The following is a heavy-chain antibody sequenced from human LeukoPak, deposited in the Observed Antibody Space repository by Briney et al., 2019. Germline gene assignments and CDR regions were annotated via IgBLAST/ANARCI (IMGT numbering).Heavy chain of an antibody. CDR3: AVHYCRNRLWRYFDL. CDR2: IYYSGNT. Sequence: SSETLSLTCTVSAGSISSYYWSWLRQRPGQGLEWIGNIYYSGNTNYNTSLKSRVTLSVDTSKSQLSLNMSYVTAADTAVYYCAVHYCRNRLWRYFDLWGRGTLVTVSS. J-gene: IGHJ2*01. CDR1: AGSISSYY. V-gene: IGHV4-59*01. D-gene: IGHD2-8*01.